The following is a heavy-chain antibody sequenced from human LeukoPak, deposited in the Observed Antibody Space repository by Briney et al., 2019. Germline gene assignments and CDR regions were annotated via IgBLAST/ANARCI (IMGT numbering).Heavy chain of an antibody. D-gene: IGHD3-10*01. V-gene: IGHV3-23*01. CDR3: AKIVSSLGSGRGGWFDP. CDR1: GFTFSSYA. J-gene: IGHJ5*02. CDR2: ISGSGGST. Sequence: PGGSLRLSCAASGFTFSSYAMSWVRQAPGKGLEWFSLISGSGGSTYYADSVKGRFTISRDNSKNTLYLQMNSLRAEDTAVYYCAKIVSSLGSGRGGWFDPWGQGTLVTVSS.